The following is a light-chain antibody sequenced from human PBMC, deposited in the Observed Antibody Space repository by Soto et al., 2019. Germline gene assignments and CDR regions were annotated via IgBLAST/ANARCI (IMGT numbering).Light chain of an antibody. Sequence: QSGLKQPPSVSAAPCQKVSLSCSGSSSNIGYYYVSWYPHPPGTAPKLLINENTKRPSGIPDRFSGSKSGTSATLGITGLQTGDEADYYCGTWVSSLSAVIFGGGTKLTVL. J-gene: IGLJ2*01. V-gene: IGLV1-51*02. CDR3: GTWVSSLSAVI. CDR2: ENT. CDR1: SSNIGYYY.